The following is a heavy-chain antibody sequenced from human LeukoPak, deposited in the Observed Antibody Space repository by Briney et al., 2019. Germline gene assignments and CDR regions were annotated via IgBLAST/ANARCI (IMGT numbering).Heavy chain of an antibody. J-gene: IGHJ3*01. CDR2: ISGSGSST. CDR3: AKEMATIRAFDF. Sequence: GGSLRLSCAASGFTFSSYAMRWVRQAPGKGLVWVSHISGSGSSTYYADSVKGRFTISRDNAKNTLYLQMNSPRAEGTGVYYCAKEMATIRAFDFWGQGTMVTVSS. D-gene: IGHD5-24*01. CDR1: GFTFSSYA. V-gene: IGHV3-23*01.